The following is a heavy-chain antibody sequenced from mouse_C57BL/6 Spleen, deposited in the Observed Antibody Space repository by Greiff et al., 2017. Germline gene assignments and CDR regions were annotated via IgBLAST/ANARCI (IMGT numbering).Heavy chain of an antibody. J-gene: IGHJ1*03. CDR1: GYTFTSYW. CDR2: IDPSDSET. CDR3: ARDYGNYGYFDV. Sequence: QVQLQQPGAELVRPGSSVKLSCKASGYTFTSYWMHWVKQRPIQGLEWIGNIDPSDSETHYNQKFKDKATLTVDKSSSTAYLQLSRLTSEDSAVYYGARDYGNYGYFDVWGTGTTVTVSS. D-gene: IGHD2-1*01. V-gene: IGHV1-52*01.